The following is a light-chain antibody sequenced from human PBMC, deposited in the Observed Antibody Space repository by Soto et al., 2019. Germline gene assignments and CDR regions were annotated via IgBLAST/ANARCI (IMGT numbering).Light chain of an antibody. Sequence: LTQSPGTLSLSPGESATLSCTASHAITTNYLAWYQHKLGRHPRLLIAGASSRATGVPDRFSGSGSGTAFTLTISRLEPGDSATYYCQLYGASDLFTFGPGTKLEI. CDR1: HAITTNY. CDR2: GAS. CDR3: QLYGASDLFT. J-gene: IGKJ2*01. V-gene: IGKV3-20*01.